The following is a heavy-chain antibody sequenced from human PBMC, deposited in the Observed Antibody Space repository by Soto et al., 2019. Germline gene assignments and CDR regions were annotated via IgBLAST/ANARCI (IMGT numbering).Heavy chain of an antibody. CDR3: ARGVLYAAEIDY. D-gene: IGHD6-13*01. CDR2: INHSGST. CDR1: VGTFSGYY. J-gene: IGHJ4*02. Sequence: SETLYLTCAVYVGTFSGYYWSWIRQPPGKGLEWIGEINHSGSTNYNPSLKSRVAISVDTSKNQFSLKLSSVTAADTAVYYCARGVLYAAEIDYWGQGTLVTVSS. V-gene: IGHV4-34*01.